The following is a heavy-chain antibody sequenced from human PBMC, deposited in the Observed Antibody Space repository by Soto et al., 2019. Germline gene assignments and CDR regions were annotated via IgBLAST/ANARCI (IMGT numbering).Heavy chain of an antibody. Sequence: ASVKVSCKESGYTFTTYFLHWVRQAPGQGLEWIGIINPSGGSTSYAQNFHGRIVMTRETSTSKVYMDLSSLRYEDTAVYYCARELSVDTVNPPYYFGMDVSDQGTTLTVPS. CDR2: INPSGGST. J-gene: IGHJ6*02. D-gene: IGHD5-18*01. CDR3: ARELSVDTVNPPYYFGMDV. CDR1: GYTFTTYF. V-gene: IGHV1-46*03.